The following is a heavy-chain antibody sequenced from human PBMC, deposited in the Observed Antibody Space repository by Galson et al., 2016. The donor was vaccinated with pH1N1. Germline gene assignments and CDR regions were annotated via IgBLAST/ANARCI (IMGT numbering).Heavy chain of an antibody. Sequence: SLRLSCAASGFTFSDYYMDRVRQAPGKGLEWVGRARDKPNSYTTEYAVSVKGRFTISRDDSKNSLYLQMNSLKTEDTAVYYCASRIDTGVDYWGQGTLVTVSS. D-gene: IGHD5-18*01. CDR2: ARDKPNSYTT. V-gene: IGHV3-72*01. CDR1: GFTFSDYY. J-gene: IGHJ4*02. CDR3: ASRIDTGVDY.